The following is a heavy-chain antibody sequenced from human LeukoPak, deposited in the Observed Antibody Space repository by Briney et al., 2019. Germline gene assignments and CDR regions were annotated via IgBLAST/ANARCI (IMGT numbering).Heavy chain of an antibody. CDR3: ARSYLGGTYDDWFDP. D-gene: IGHD1-26*01. J-gene: IGHJ5*02. V-gene: IGHV4-4*07. CDR2: IYASGST. Sequence: NPSETLSLTCTVSGGSISDYYWNWIRQPAGKGLEWIGRIYASGSTNYNPSLRSRVTISVDKSKNQFSLKLTSATAADTAVYYCARSYLGGTYDDWFDPWGQGTLVTVSS. CDR1: GGSISDYY.